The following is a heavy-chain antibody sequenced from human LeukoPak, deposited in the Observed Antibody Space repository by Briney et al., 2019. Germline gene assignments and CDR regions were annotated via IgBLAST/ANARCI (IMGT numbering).Heavy chain of an antibody. V-gene: IGHV3-7*01. D-gene: IGHD1-1*01. J-gene: IGHJ4*02. Sequence: GGSLRLSCAASGFTFSSYWMSWVRQVPGKGLEWVANIKQDGSEEYYVDSVKGRFTISRDNAKNSLYLQMNSLRAEDTAVYYCAKNRNWNDVVFDYWGQGTLVTVSS. CDR1: GFTFSSYW. CDR2: IKQDGSEE. CDR3: AKNRNWNDVVFDY.